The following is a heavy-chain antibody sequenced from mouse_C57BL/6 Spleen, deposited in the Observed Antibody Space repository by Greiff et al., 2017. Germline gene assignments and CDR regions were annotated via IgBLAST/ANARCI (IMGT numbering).Heavy chain of an antibody. Sequence: QVQLQQPGAELVMPGASVKLSCKASGYTFTSYWMHWVKQRPGQGLEWIGEIDPSDSYTNYNQKVKGKSTLTVDKSSSTAYMQLSSLTSEDSAVYYCARSGYYGSSPLGYFDVWGTGTTVTVSS. CDR1: GYTFTSYW. J-gene: IGHJ1*03. D-gene: IGHD1-1*01. V-gene: IGHV1-69*01. CDR2: IDPSDSYT. CDR3: ARSGYYGSSPLGYFDV.